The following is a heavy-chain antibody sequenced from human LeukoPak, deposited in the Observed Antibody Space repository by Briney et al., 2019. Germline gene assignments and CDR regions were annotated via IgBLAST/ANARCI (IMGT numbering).Heavy chain of an antibody. V-gene: IGHV3-9*01. D-gene: IGHD6-19*01. J-gene: IGHJ4*02. CDR2: ISWNSGSI. Sequence: GGSLRLSCAASGFTFDDYAMHWFRQAPGKGLEWVSGISWNSGSIGYADSVKGQFTISRDNAKNSLYLQMNSLRAEDTALYYCAKDTGKRSGDTGDYWGQGTRVSVSS. CDR3: AKDTGKRSGDTGDY. CDR1: GFTFDDYA.